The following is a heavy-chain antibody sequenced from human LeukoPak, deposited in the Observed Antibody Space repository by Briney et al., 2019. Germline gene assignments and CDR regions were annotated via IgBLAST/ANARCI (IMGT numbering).Heavy chain of an antibody. CDR1: GGSISSYY. V-gene: IGHV4-59*08. D-gene: IGHD2-15*01. Sequence: SETLSLTCTVSGGSISSYYWSWIRQPPGKGLEWIGYIYYSGSTNYNPSLKSRVTISVDTSKNQFSLKLSSVTAADTAVYYSARRGYCSGGSCSPNWFDPWGQGTLVTVSS. J-gene: IGHJ5*02. CDR2: IYYSGST. CDR3: ARRGYCSGGSCSPNWFDP.